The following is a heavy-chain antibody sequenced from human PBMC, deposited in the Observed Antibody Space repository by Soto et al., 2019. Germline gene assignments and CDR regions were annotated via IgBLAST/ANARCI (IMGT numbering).Heavy chain of an antibody. V-gene: IGHV4-59*01. J-gene: IGHJ4*02. D-gene: IGHD5-12*01. CDR1: GGSISSYY. CDR2: IYYSGST. Sequence: SETLSLTCTVSGGSISSYYWSWIRQPPGKGLEWIGYIYYSGSTHYNPSLKSRVTISVDTSKNQFSLKLSSVTAADTAVYYCARDNPNSGYDWGQGTLVTVSS. CDR3: ARDNPNSGYD.